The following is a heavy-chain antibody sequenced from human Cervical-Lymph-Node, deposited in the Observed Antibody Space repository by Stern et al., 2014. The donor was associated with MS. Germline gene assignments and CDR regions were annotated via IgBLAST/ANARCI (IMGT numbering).Heavy chain of an antibody. CDR3: ARERKVERSARLLVSFDV. V-gene: IGHV4-34*01. CDR2: ITNSVCT. J-gene: IGHJ3*01. D-gene: IGHD1-1*01. CDR1: VASFSGNY. Sequence: VQLQQWGAGLLRPSETLSLTCAVHVASFSGNYWSWIRQTPGKGLEWIGEITNSVCTRYNPAHMVRATLSVDPSRNKFSLKLSSLTAADTAMYYCARERKVERSARLLVSFDVWGQGTLVTVSS.